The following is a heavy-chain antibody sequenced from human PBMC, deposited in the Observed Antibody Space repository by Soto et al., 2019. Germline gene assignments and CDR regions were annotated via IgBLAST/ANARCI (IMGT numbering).Heavy chain of an antibody. CDR2: IYYSGST. V-gene: IGHV4-59*12. D-gene: IGHD6-19*01. CDR1: GGSISSYH. CDR3: ARVAVAGTRFDY. J-gene: IGHJ4*02. Sequence: PSETLSLTCTVSGGSISSYHWSWIRQPPGKGLEWIGYIYYSGSTYYNPSLKSRVTISVDTSKNQFSLKLSSVTAADTAVYYCARVAVAGTRFDYWGQGTLVTVSS.